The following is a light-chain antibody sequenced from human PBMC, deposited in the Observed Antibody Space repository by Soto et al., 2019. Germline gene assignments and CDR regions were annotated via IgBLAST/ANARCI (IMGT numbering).Light chain of an antibody. CDR3: SSYISSSTLV. J-gene: IGLJ3*02. Sequence: QSVLTQPASVSGSPGQSITISCTGTTSDIGAYNYVSWYQQHPGKAHQLMIYDVTDRPSGVSNRFSGSKSGNTASLTISGLQAEDEADYYCSSYISSSTLVFGGGTQLTVL. CDR2: DVT. CDR1: TSDIGAYNY. V-gene: IGLV2-14*03.